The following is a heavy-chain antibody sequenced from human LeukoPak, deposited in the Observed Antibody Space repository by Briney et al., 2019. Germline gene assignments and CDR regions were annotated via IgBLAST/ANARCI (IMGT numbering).Heavy chain of an antibody. CDR3: ARGRGYRGNWFDP. CDR2: IYSSGST. D-gene: IGHD5-12*01. CDR1: GVSISSGSNY. V-gene: IGHV4-39*02. J-gene: IGHJ5*02. Sequence: KASETLSLTCDVSGVSISSGSNYWGWIRQPPGKTLEWIGSIYSSGSTYYNSSLKSRVIILIDTSKSHFSLKLSSVTAADTAVYYCARGRGYRGNWFDPWGQGTLVTVSS.